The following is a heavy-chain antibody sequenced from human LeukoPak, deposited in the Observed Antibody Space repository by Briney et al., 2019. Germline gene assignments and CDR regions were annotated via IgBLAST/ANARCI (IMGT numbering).Heavy chain of an antibody. J-gene: IGHJ4*02. CDR3: ARAGRSGNHDYYFDY. V-gene: IGHV4-59*01. Sequence: SETLSLTCNVSGGSISSYYWSWIRQPPGKGLEWIGYVYYSGSTNYNPSLKSRVTISMDTSKNQFSLKLTSMTAADTAVYYCARAGRSGNHDYYFDYWGQGTLITVSS. D-gene: IGHD1-14*01. CDR2: VYYSGST. CDR1: GGSISSYY.